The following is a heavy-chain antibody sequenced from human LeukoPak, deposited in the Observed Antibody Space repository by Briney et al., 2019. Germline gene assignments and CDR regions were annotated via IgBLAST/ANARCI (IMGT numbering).Heavy chain of an antibody. CDR3: VKDDPFRSPDY. V-gene: IGHV3-53*05. CDR1: GFTVSSNY. CDR2: IYSGGST. J-gene: IGHJ4*02. Sequence: PGGSLRLSCAASGFTVSSNYMSWVRQAPGKGLEWVSVIYSGGSTYYADSVKGRFTISRDNSKNTLNLQMNSLRAEDTAMYYCVKDDPFRSPDYWGQGTLVTVSS.